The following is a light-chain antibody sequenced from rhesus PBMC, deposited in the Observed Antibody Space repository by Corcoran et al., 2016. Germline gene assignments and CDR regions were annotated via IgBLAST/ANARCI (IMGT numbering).Light chain of an antibody. V-gene: IGKV1-28*03. CDR1: QGISSY. CDR3: LQHNSYPYS. CDR2: DAS. J-gene: IGKJ2*01. Sequence: DIQMTQSPSSLSASVGDTVTITCRASQGISSYLNWFQQKPGKAPKLLIYDASSLESGVPSRFSGSGSGTDFTLTISSLQPEDFAAYYCLQHNSYPYSFGQGTKVGIK.